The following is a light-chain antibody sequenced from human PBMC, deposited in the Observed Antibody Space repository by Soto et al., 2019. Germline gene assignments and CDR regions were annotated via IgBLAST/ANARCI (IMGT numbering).Light chain of an antibody. V-gene: IGKV3-20*01. CDR1: QSVSSTY. CDR3: QYYGSSPPIT. CDR2: GAS. J-gene: IGKJ4*01. Sequence: EIVLTQSPGTLSLSPGERATLSCRASQSVSSTYLAWYQQKPGQAPRLLISGASSRATGIPDRFSGSGSGTDFTLTISGMEPEDFAVYYCQYYGSSPPITFGGGTKVEIK.